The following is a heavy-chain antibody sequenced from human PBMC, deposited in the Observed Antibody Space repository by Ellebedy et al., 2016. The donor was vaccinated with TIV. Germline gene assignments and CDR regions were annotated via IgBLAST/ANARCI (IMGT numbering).Heavy chain of an antibody. CDR2: IKSKTDGGTA. Sequence: PGGSLRLSCAASGFSFSDAWMNWVRQAPGKGLEWVGRIKSKTDGGTADYAAPVRGRFTISRDDSKNTLYLQMNSLQTEDTAVYSCTTRKSDSWGQGTLVTVSS. CDR1: GFSFSDAW. J-gene: IGHJ4*02. CDR3: TTRKSDS. V-gene: IGHV3-15*01.